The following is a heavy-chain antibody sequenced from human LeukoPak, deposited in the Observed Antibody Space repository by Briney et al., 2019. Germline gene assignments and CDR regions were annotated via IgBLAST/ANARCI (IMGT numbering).Heavy chain of an antibody. J-gene: IGHJ4*02. V-gene: IGHV4-30-4*01. CDR1: GGSISSGDYY. CDR2: IYYSGST. CDR3: ARYYYDSSGYYYVGVDY. D-gene: IGHD3-22*01. Sequence: SETLSLTCTVSGGSISSGDYYWSWIRQPPGKGLEWIGYIYYSGSTYYNPSLKSRVTISVDTSKNQFSLKLSSVTAADTAVYYCARYYYDSSGYYYVGVDYWGQGTLVTVSS.